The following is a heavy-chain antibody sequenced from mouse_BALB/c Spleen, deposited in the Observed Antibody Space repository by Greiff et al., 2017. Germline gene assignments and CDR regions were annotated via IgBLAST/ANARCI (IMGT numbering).Heavy chain of an antibody. Sequence: EVKLVESGGDLVKPGGSLKLSCAASGFTFSSYGMSWVRQTPDKRLEWVATISSGGSYTYYPDSVKGRFTISRDNAKNTLYLQMSSLKSEDTAMYYCARQRAEGNYGFAYWGQGTLVTVSA. J-gene: IGHJ3*01. CDR1: GFTFSSYG. CDR3: ARQRAEGNYGFAY. CDR2: ISSGGSYT. V-gene: IGHV5-6*02. D-gene: IGHD2-1*01.